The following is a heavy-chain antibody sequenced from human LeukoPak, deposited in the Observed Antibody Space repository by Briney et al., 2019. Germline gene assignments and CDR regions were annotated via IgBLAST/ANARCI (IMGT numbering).Heavy chain of an antibody. J-gene: IGHJ4*02. D-gene: IGHD3-10*01. Sequence: GGSLRLSCTASGFAFGDYGMTWVRQAPAKGLEWVSFIGSMAHGGTTEYAASVNGRFTISRDDSKGIAYLQMSSLKTGDTAVYYCARGAMVRGANYYFDYWGQGALVTVSS. V-gene: IGHV3-49*04. CDR3: ARGAMVRGANYYFDY. CDR1: GFAFGDYG. CDR2: IGSMAHGGTT.